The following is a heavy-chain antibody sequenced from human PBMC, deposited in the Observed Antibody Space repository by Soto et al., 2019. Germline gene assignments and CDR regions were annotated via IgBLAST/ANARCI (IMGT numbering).Heavy chain of an antibody. CDR2: IYYIGST. J-gene: IGHJ5*02. CDR1: GGSIISGGYY. CDR3: ARSVFP. V-gene: IGHV4-31*03. Sequence: ILSLTCTVSGGSIISGGYYWNWIRQHPGKGLEWIGYIYYIGSTYYNPSLKSRVTISLDTSKNQFSLKPSSVTAADTAVYYCARSVFPWGQGTLVTVS.